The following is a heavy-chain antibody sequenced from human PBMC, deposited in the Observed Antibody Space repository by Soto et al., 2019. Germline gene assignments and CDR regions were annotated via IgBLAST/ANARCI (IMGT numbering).Heavy chain of an antibody. V-gene: IGHV3-30-3*01. CDR3: ARESRSSGRACWVEP. Sequence: PGGCLRLSCVASQSSFSMSILPWVRPAPGKGLKWLALVTPNGFTQAHTDSVKGRLSVSRDNSLNTVSLQVISRTLEDTAVYYCARESRSSGRACWVEPWGEGTLVIICS. CDR2: VTPNGFTQ. CDR1: QSSFSMSI. J-gene: IGHJ5*02. D-gene: IGHD6-19*01.